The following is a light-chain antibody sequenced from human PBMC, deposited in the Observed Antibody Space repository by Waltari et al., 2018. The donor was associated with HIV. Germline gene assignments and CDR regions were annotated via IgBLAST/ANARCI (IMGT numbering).Light chain of an antibody. CDR3: QSYDSSLSGSV. Sequence: QSVLTQPPSVSGAPGQRVTISCTGSSSHIGAGYAVHSYQQLPGTAPKLLIYGNSNRPSGVPDRFSGSKSGTSASLAITGLQAEDEADYYCQSYDSSLSGSVFGGGTKLTVL. J-gene: IGLJ2*01. CDR1: SSHIGAGYA. V-gene: IGLV1-40*01. CDR2: GNS.